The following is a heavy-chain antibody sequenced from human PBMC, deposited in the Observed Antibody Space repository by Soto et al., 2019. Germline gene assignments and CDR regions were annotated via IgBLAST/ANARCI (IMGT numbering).Heavy chain of an antibody. CDR2: ISSTTNYI. J-gene: IGHJ4*02. V-gene: IGHV3-21*01. CDR1: GSTFTRYS. Sequence: SLRLSCAASGSTFTRYSMNWVRQAPGKGLEWVSSISSTTNYIYYADSMKGRFTVSRDNAKNSVYLEMNSLSAEDTALYYCARESEDLTSNFDYWGQGTLVTVSS. CDR3: ARESEDLTSNFDY.